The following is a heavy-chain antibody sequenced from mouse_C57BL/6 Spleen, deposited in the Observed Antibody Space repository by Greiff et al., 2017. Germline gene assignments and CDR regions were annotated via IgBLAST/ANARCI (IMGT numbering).Heavy chain of an antibody. J-gene: IGHJ4*01. D-gene: IGHD2-1*01. CDR3: AREGNYFYAMDY. Sequence: QVQLQQPGAELVKPGASVKLSCKASGYTFTSYWMHWVKQRPGQGLEWIGMIHPNSGSTNYNEKFKSKATLTVDKSSSTAYMQLSSLTSEDSAVYYCAREGNYFYAMDYWGQGTSGTVSS. CDR2: IHPNSGST. V-gene: IGHV1-64*01. CDR1: GYTFTSYW.